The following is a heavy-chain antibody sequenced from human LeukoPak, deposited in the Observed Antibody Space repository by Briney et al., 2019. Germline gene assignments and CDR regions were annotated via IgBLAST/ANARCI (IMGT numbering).Heavy chain of an antibody. CDR2: IKQDGSEK. Sequence: GGSLRLSCAASGFTFSTYWMSWVRQAPGKGLEWVANIKQDGSEKYYVDSVKGRFTISRDNAKNSLYLQMNSLRAEDTAVYYCARDPFMTTGWGIDSWGQGTLVTVSS. CDR3: ARDPFMTTGWGIDS. J-gene: IGHJ5*01. D-gene: IGHD4-17*01. CDR1: GFTFSTYW. V-gene: IGHV3-7*03.